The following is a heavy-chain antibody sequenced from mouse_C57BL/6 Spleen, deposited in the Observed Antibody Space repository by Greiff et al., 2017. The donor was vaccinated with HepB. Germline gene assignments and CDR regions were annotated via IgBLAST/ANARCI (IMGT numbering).Heavy chain of an antibody. CDR2: INPSSGYT. CDR3: ARIPYYYGDY. CDR1: GYTFTSYT. V-gene: IGHV1-4*01. Sequence: QVQLQQSGAELARPGASVKMSCKASGYTFTSYTMHWVKQRPGQGLEWIGYINPSSGYTKYNQKFKDKATLTVDTSSSTAYMQLSSLTSEDSAVYYCARIPYYYGDYWGQGTTLTVSS. J-gene: IGHJ2*01. D-gene: IGHD6-5*01.